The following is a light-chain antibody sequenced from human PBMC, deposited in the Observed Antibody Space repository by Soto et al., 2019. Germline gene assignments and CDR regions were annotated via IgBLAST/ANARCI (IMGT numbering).Light chain of an antibody. CDR3: QRYGSSPYT. V-gene: IGKV3-20*01. Sequence: EIVLTQSPGTLSLSPGERATLSCRASQSVSSSYLACYQQKPGQPPRLLIYGASSTATGNADRFSGSGSGTAFTLTISRLEPEDFAVYYCQRYGSSPYTFGEGTKVEIK. CDR1: QSVSSSY. J-gene: IGKJ2*01. CDR2: GAS.